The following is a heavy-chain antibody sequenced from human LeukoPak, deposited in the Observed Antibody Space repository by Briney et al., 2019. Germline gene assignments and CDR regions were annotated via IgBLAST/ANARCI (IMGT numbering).Heavy chain of an antibody. CDR2: IYSTGGT. J-gene: IGHJ4*02. V-gene: IGHV4-4*07. CDR1: GGSISSYY. CDR3: ARETYYYDSSGYYYFDY. D-gene: IGHD3-22*01. Sequence: SETLSLTCTVSGGSISSYYWSWIRQPAGEGLEWIGHIYSTGGTNYNPSLKSRVTLSVDRSKNQFSLRLNSVTAADTAVYYCARETYYYDSSGYYYFDYWGQGTLVTVSS.